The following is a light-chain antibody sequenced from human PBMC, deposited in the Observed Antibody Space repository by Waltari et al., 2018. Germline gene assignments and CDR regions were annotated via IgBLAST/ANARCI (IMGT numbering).Light chain of an antibody. Sequence: DIQMTQSPSTLSASVGDRVPITCRASQSNSAWLAWYQLRPGKAPKLLISDASILERGVPSRFSGSGSGTEFTLTINSLQPDDFATYYCHQYTNFPLTFGGGTTVEIK. CDR2: DAS. CDR1: QSNSAW. V-gene: IGKV1-5*01. CDR3: HQYTNFPLT. J-gene: IGKJ4*01.